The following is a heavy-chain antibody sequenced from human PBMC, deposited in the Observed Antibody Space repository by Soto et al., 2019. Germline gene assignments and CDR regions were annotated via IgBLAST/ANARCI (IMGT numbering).Heavy chain of an antibody. CDR1: GGSISSSSYY. J-gene: IGHJ4*02. Sequence: SETLSLTCTVSGGSISSSSYYWGWIRQPPGKGLEWIGNIYYSGSTYYNPSLKSRITISVDTSKNQFSLKLSSVTAADTAVYYCARRTPILRYFDYWGQGTLVTVSS. CDR2: IYYSGST. CDR3: ARRTPILRYFDY. V-gene: IGHV4-39*01.